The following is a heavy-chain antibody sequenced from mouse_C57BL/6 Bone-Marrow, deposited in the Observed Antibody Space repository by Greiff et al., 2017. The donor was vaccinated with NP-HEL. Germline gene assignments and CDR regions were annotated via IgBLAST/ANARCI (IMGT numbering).Heavy chain of an antibody. CDR1: GYTFTSYT. V-gene: IGHV1-4*01. D-gene: IGHD2-4*01. CDR3: TIYYDYDAWFAY. Sequence: VQLVESGAELARPGASVKMSCKASGYTFTSYTMHWVNQRPGQGLEWIGYINPSSGYTKYNQKFKDKATLTADKSSSTAYMQLSSLTSEDSAVYYCTIYYDYDAWFAYWGQGTLVTVSA. CDR2: INPSSGYT. J-gene: IGHJ3*01.